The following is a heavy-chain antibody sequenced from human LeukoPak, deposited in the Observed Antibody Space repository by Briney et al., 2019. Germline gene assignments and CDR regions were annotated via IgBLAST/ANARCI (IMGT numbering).Heavy chain of an antibody. CDR2: IYYSGST. Sequence: SQTLSLTCTVSGGSISSGDYYWSWIRQPPGKGLEGIGYIYYSGSTYYNPSLKSRVTISVDTSKNQFSLKLSSVTAADTAVYYCAREGVIRGGFDYWGQGTLVTVSS. CDR3: AREGVIRGGFDY. J-gene: IGHJ4*02. CDR1: GGSISSGDYY. V-gene: IGHV4-30-4*01. D-gene: IGHD3-10*01.